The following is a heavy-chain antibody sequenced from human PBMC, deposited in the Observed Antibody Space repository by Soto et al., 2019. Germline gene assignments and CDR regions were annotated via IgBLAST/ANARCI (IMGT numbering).Heavy chain of an antibody. CDR2: ISFDGSNK. CDR3: AKGLPPLNSVTAILPKVYYLEY. CDR1: CLTFSTYA. D-gene: IGHD2-21*02. J-gene: IGHJ4*02. V-gene: IGHV3-30*18. Sequence: WRSRRLPCLASCLTFSTYAMHWVRRAPAKRLDWLAGISFDGSNKYYADSVKGRFTISRNSSKNTPYLHMNSLRANDAAVYYSAKGLPPLNSVTAILPKVYYLEYSGKGTLVT.